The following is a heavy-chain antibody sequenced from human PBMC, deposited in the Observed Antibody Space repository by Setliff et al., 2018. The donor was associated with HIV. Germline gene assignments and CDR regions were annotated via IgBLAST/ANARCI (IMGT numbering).Heavy chain of an antibody. V-gene: IGHV4-34*01. Sequence: LSLTCSVYGTSFSDHYWSWVRQTPGKGLEWIEEMNQSGTTNYNPSLKSRVTMSIDTSERQFSLKLTSVTAADTAVYYCVRWYYCVSGACYRADYWGQGTMVTVSS. J-gene: IGHJ4*02. CDR2: MNQSGTT. CDR1: GTSFSDHY. CDR3: VRWYYCVSGACYRADY. D-gene: IGHD2-21*02.